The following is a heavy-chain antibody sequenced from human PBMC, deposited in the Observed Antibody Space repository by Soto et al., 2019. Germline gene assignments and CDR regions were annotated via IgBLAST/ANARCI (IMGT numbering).Heavy chain of an antibody. CDR2: TSYDGSDK. D-gene: IGHD3-16*01. J-gene: IGHJ1*01. CDR3: ARWGTTGGLDV. CDR1: GFTFRSYV. Sequence: QVQLVESGGGVVQPGTSLRVSCVGSGFTFRSYVMHWVRQAPGKGLEWVALTSYDGSDKYYDDSVRGRFTISRDNSRNTVDLQMDSLRLEDTDLYSCARWGTTGGLDVWGQGTLVSVSS. V-gene: IGHV3-30*19.